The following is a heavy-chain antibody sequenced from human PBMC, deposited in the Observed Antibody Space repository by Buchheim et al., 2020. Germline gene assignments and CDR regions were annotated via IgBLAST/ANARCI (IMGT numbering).Heavy chain of an antibody. D-gene: IGHD2-2*01. V-gene: IGHV3-74*01. CDR2: INSDGSST. CDR1: GFTFSSYW. Sequence: EVQLVESGGGLVQPGGSLRLSCAASGFTFSSYWMHWVRQAPGKGLVWVSRINSDGSSTSYADSVKGRFTISRDNAKNTLYLQMNSLRAEDTAVYYCVLDRIVVVPARINYYYYGMDVWGQGTT. J-gene: IGHJ6*02. CDR3: VLDRIVVVPARINYYYYGMDV.